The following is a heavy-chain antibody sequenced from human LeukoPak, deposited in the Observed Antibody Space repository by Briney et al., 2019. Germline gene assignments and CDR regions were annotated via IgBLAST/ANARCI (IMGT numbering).Heavy chain of an antibody. CDR3: AKRILLWFGVYYGMDV. J-gene: IGHJ6*02. Sequence: PGRSLRLSCAASGFTFSSYGMHWVRQAPGKGLEWVAVISYDGSNKYYADSVKGRFTISRDNSKNTLYLQMNSLRAEDTAVYYCAKRILLWFGVYYGMDVWGQGTTVTVSS. CDR1: GFTFSSYG. CDR2: ISYDGSNK. D-gene: IGHD3-10*01. V-gene: IGHV3-30*18.